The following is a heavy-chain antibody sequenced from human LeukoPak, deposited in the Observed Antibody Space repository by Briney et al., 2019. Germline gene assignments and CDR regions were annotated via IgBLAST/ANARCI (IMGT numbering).Heavy chain of an antibody. V-gene: IGHV1-46*01. J-gene: IGHJ4*02. CDR2: INPSGGST. CDR3: AKAMGTGWNPSDY. CDR1: GYSFTSYY. Sequence: ASVKVSXKASGYSFTSYYLHWVRQAPGQGLEWMGVINPSGGSTVYAQKFQGRLTMTRDTYTSTVYMELSSLRSEDTAVYYCAKAMGTGWNPSDYWGQGTLATVSS. D-gene: IGHD6-19*01.